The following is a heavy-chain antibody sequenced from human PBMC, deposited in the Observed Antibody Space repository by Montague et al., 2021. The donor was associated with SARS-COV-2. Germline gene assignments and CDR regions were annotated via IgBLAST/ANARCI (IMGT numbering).Heavy chain of an antibody. Sequence: SETLSLTCTVSGGSISSSSYYWGWIRQPPGKGPEWIGSIYYSGSTYYNPSLKSRVTISVDTSKNQFSLKLSSVTAADTAVYYCARDLDSFYGMDVWGQGTTVTVSS. CDR3: ARDLDSFYGMDV. CDR2: IYYSGST. CDR1: GGSISSSSYY. V-gene: IGHV4-39*07. J-gene: IGHJ6*02.